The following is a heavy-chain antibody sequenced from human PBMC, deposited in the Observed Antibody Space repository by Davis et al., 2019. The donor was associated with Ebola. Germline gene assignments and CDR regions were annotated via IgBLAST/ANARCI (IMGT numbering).Heavy chain of an antibody. D-gene: IGHD3-22*01. J-gene: IGHJ4*02. CDR2: INPSGGST. CDR1: GFTFNSYF. V-gene: IGHV1-46*02. CDR3: ARGRGHYESSGGDY. Sequence: ASVKVSCKASGFTFNSYFIHWVRQAPGQGLEWMGIINPSGGSTTYAQKFQGRVTMTRDTSTRTVYMELTSLRSEDTAVYYCARGRGHYESSGGDYWGQGTLVTVSS.